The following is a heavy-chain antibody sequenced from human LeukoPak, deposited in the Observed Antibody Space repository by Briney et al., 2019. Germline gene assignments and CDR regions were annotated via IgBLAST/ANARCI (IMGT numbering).Heavy chain of an antibody. V-gene: IGHV1-18*01. Sequence: EASVKVSCKASGYTFTSYGINWVRQAPGQGLEWMGWISAYNGNTNYAQKLQGRVTMTRDTSTSTVYMGLRSLRSDDTALYYCARGGDMRVVGAFDIWGQGTMVTVSS. CDR3: ARGGDMRVVGAFDI. D-gene: IGHD3-22*01. CDR1: GYTFTSYG. CDR2: ISAYNGNT. J-gene: IGHJ3*02.